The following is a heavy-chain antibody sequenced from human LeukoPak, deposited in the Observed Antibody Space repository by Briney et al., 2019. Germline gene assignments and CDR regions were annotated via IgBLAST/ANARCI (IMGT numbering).Heavy chain of an antibody. CDR3: AKFPSYYYDSRNYYSDY. CDR1: GFSFSNYA. Sequence: GGSLRLSCAASGFSFSNYAMSWVRQAPGKGLEWVSLISGSGSNTYYADSVKGRFTISRDNSKNTLYLQMNSLRAEDTAVYYCAKFPSYYYDSRNYYSDYWGQGTLVTVSS. D-gene: IGHD3-10*01. V-gene: IGHV3-23*01. J-gene: IGHJ4*02. CDR2: ISGSGSNT.